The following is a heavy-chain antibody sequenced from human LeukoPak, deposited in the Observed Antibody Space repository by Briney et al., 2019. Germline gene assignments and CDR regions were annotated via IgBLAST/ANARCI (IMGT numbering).Heavy chain of an antibody. Sequence: PGRSLRLSCAASGFTFSSYGMHWVRQAPGKGLEWVAVIWYDGSNKYYADSVKGRFTISRDNSKNTLYLQMNSLRAEDTAVYYCAKGLLSGSYYGYWGQGTLVTVSS. CDR1: GFTFSSYG. CDR2: IWYDGSNK. J-gene: IGHJ4*02. D-gene: IGHD1-26*01. V-gene: IGHV3-33*06. CDR3: AKGLLSGSYYGY.